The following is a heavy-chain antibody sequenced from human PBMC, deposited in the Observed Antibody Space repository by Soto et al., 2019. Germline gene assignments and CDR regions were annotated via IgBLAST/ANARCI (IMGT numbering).Heavy chain of an antibody. CDR3: ARARHQGRYYYDSSCYYWAFDY. V-gene: IGHV1-69*12. D-gene: IGHD3-22*01. CDR1: GGTFSSSA. Sequence: QVQLVQSGAEVKKPGSSVTVSCKASGGTFSSSAISWVRQAPGQGLEWMGGIIPIFGTANYAQKFQGRVTITADESTSTAYMELSSLRSEDTAVYYCARARHQGRYYYDSSCYYWAFDYWGQGTLVTVSS. CDR2: IIPIFGTA. J-gene: IGHJ4*02.